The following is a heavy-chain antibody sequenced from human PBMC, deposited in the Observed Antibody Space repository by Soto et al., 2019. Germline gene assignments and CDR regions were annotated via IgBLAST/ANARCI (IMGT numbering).Heavy chain of an antibody. D-gene: IGHD4-17*01. CDR1: GGSIXSYY. CDR2: IYYSGST. Sequence: SETLSLTCTFSGGSIXSYYWSLIRQPPGKGLEWIGYIYYSGSTNYNPSLKSRVTISVDTSKNQFSLKLSSVTAADTAVYYCARSSAYGDYDSWGQGTLVTVSS. J-gene: IGHJ4*02. CDR3: ARSSAYGDYDS. V-gene: IGHV4-59*08.